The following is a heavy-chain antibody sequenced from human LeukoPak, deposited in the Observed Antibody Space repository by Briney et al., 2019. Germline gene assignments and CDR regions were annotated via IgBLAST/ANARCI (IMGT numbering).Heavy chain of an antibody. CDR1: GFTFSRYA. V-gene: IGHV3-30-3*01. CDR2: ISYDGSNK. CDR3: ARGDYYDSSGYSYYFDY. J-gene: IGHJ4*02. D-gene: IGHD3-22*01. Sequence: RGSLRLSCAASGFTFSRYAMHWVRQAPGKGLEWVTVISYDGSNKYYADSVKGRFTISRDNSKNTLYLQMNSLRAEDTAVYYCARGDYYDSSGYSYYFDYWGQGTLVTVSS.